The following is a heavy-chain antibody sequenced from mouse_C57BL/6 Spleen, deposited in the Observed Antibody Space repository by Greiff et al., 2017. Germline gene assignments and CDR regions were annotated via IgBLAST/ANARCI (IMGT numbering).Heavy chain of an antibody. J-gene: IGHJ2*01. V-gene: IGHV1-72*01. CDR3: ARSGTTGLDY. CDR2: IDPNSGGT. CDR1: GYTFTSYW. Sequence: VQLQQPGAELVKPGASVKLSCKASGYTFTSYWMHWVKQRPGRGIEWIGRIDPNSGGTKYNEKFKSKATLTVDKPSSTAYMQLSSLTAEDSAVYYCARSGTTGLDYWGQGTTLTVSS. D-gene: IGHD1-1*01.